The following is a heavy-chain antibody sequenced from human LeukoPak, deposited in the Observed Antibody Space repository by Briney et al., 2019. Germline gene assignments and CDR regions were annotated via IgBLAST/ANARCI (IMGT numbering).Heavy chain of an antibody. D-gene: IGHD3-9*01. CDR2: IKQDGSEK. V-gene: IGHV3-7*01. CDR1: VFTFSSYW. CDR3: ARKPKAGTYYDILTGLLWSNSQNCFDT. J-gene: IGHJ5*02. Sequence: VGSLRLSCAASVFTFSSYWMSWGRQAPGKWLEWVANIKQDGSEKYYADSVKGRFTISRDNDNNSLYRQMNRLRAADTAVYSCARKPKAGTYYDILTGLLWSNSQNCFDTWGQGTLVTVSS.